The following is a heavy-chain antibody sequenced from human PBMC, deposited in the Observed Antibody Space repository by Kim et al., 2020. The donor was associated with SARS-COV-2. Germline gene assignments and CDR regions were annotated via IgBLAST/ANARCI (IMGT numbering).Heavy chain of an antibody. CDR2: INPSGGST. V-gene: IGHV1-46*01. J-gene: IGHJ6*02. CDR1: GYTFTSYY. D-gene: IGHD6-13*01. CDR3: ARDRVLVDSSSWYTKLDYYYYGMDV. Sequence: ASVKVSCKASGYTFTSYYMHWVRQAPGQGLEWMGIINPSGGSTSYAQKFQGRVTMTRDTSTSTVYMELSSLRSEDTAVYYCARDRVLVDSSSWYTKLDYYYYGMDVWGQGTTVTVSS.